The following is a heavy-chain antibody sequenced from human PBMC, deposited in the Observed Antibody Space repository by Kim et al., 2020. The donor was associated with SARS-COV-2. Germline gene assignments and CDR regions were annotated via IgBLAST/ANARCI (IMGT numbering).Heavy chain of an antibody. CDR2: FDPEDGET. CDR1: GYTLTELS. V-gene: IGHV1-24*01. Sequence: ASVKVSCKVSGYTLTELSMHWVRQAPGKGLEWMGGFDPEDGETIHAQKFQGRVTMTEDTSTDTVYMELSSLRSEDTAVYYCATLDSSGYYKEYYFDYWGQGTLVTVSS. CDR3: ATLDSSGYYKEYYFDY. J-gene: IGHJ4*02. D-gene: IGHD3-22*01.